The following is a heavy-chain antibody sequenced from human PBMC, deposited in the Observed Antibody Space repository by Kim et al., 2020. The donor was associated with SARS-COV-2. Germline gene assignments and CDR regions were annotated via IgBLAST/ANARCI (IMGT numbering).Heavy chain of an antibody. D-gene: IGHD2-21*02. V-gene: IGHV3-23*01. CDR1: GFTLGNSV. CDR3: AKDRGGSDWPVFDS. CDR2: IRTRASAETT. Sequence: GGSLRLSCAASGFTLGNSVMSWVRQAPGRGLEWVSTIRTRASAETTYYADSVNGRFIVSRDISKNTLYLELSSLRADDTALYYCAKDRGGSDWPVFDSWGQGTLVTVSS. J-gene: IGHJ4*02.